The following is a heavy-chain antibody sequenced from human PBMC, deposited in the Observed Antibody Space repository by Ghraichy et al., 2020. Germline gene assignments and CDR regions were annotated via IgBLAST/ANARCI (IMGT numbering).Heavy chain of an antibody. CDR2: IYWNDDK. CDR1: GFSLSTSGVG. J-gene: IGHJ4*02. CDR3: AHSPIPYYDFWSGDYFDY. Sequence: SGPTLVKPTQTLTLTCTFSGFSLSTSGVGVGWIRQPPGKALEWLALIYWNDDKRYSPSLKSRLTITKDTSKNQVVLTMTNMNPVDTATYYCAHSPIPYYDFWSGDYFDYWGQGTLVTVSP. D-gene: IGHD3-3*01. V-gene: IGHV2-5*01.